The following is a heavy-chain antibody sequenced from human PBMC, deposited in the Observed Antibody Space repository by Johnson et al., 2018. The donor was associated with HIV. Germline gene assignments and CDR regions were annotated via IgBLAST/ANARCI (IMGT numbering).Heavy chain of an antibody. CDR3: AKDVWHDILTGHTPSGDAFDI. Sequence: QVQLVESGGGLVQPGGSLRLSCEASGFTFSDYYMTWIRQAPGKGLELVSYVSSSGSTIYYAASVKGRFTISRDNSKNTLYLQMNSLRAEDMAVYYCAKDVWHDILTGHTPSGDAFDIRGRVTMVTVSS. J-gene: IGHJ3*02. CDR2: VSSSGSTI. V-gene: IGHV3-11*01. D-gene: IGHD3-9*01. CDR1: GFTFSDYY.